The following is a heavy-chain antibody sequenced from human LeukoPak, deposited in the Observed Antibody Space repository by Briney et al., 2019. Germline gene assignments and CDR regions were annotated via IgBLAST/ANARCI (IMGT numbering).Heavy chain of an antibody. CDR3: ARARSSGRRDFDY. J-gene: IGHJ4*02. Sequence: VASVKVSCKASGGTFSSYAISWVRQAPGQGLEWMGGIIPIFGTANYAQKIQGRVTITADESTSTAYMELSSLRSEDTAVYYCARARSSGRRDFDYWGQGTLVTVSS. V-gene: IGHV1-69*13. CDR1: GGTFSSYA. D-gene: IGHD6-19*01. CDR2: IIPIFGTA.